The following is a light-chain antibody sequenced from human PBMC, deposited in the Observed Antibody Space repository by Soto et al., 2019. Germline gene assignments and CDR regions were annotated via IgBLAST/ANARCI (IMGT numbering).Light chain of an antibody. Sequence: QSVLTQPASVSGSPGQSISISCTGSSSDVGAYNHVAWYQQKPGKAPKLLIYEVDNRPSGISHRFSGSKSGNTASLTISGLQTEDEADYYCSSYTVINTAVFGGGTK. CDR3: SSYTVINTAV. J-gene: IGLJ3*02. CDR1: SSDVGAYNH. V-gene: IGLV2-14*01. CDR2: EVD.